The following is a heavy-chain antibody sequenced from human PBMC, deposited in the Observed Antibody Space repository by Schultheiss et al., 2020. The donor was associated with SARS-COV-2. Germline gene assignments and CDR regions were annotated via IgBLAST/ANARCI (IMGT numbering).Heavy chain of an antibody. V-gene: IGHV3-48*04. J-gene: IGHJ6*03. CDR1: GFTFSSYA. D-gene: IGHD2-2*01. CDR2: ISETSHLI. CDR3: ARDIVVVPAATSGYMDV. Sequence: GGSLRLSCSASGFTFSSYAMHWVRQAPGKGLEWLSYISETSHLIYYADSVKGRLTVSRDNAKNALYLQMNSLRAEDTAVYYCARDIVVVPAATSGYMDVWGKGTTVTVSS.